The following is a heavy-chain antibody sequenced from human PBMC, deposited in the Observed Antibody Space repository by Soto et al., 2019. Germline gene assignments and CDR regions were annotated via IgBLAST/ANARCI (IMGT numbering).Heavy chain of an antibody. J-gene: IGHJ4*02. D-gene: IGHD3-10*01. CDR3: ARSSMVRGVLDPYYFDY. CDR2: IYYSGST. CDR1: GGSISSGGYY. V-gene: IGHV4-31*03. Sequence: SETLSLTCTVSGGSISSGGYYWSWIRQHPGKGLEWIGYIYYSGSTYYNPSLKSRVTISVDTSKNQFSLKLSSVTAADTAVYYCARSSMVRGVLDPYYFDYWGQGTLVTVSS.